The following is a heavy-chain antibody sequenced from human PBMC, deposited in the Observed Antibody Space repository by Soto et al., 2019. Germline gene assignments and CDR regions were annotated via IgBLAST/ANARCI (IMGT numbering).Heavy chain of an antibody. CDR2: IYSGGST. Sequence: AGGSLRLSCAASGFSVSSNYMSWVRQAPGKGLEWVSVIYSGGSTYYADSVKGRFTISRDNSKNTLYLQMYSLRAEDTAVYYCARKMTTVTTSFDYWGQGTLVTVSS. D-gene: IGHD4-17*01. CDR3: ARKMTTVTTSFDY. CDR1: GFSVSSNY. V-gene: IGHV3-53*01. J-gene: IGHJ4*02.